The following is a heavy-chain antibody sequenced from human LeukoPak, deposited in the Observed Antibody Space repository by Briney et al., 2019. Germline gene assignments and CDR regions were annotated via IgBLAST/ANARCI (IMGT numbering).Heavy chain of an antibody. V-gene: IGHV1-2*02. CDR2: INPNSGGT. D-gene: IGHD2-2*01. CDR1: GYTFTGYY. CDR3: ARSRSRDCSSTSCYSYGIDY. J-gene: IGHJ4*02. Sequence: ASVKVSCKASGYTFTGYYIHWVRQAPGQGFGWMGWINPNSGGTTYTQKFQGRVTLTRDTPISTAYMELSMLRSDDTAVYYCARSRSRDCSSTSCYSYGIDYWGQGTLVTVSS.